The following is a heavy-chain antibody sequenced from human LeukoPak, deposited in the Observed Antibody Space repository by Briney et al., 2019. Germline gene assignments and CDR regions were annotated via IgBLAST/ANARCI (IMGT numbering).Heavy chain of an antibody. CDR2: ISGSGGST. J-gene: IGHJ1*01. CDR1: GFTFISYA. CDR3: AKDRSGYDSTFQH. Sequence: PGGSLRLSCATSGFTFISYAMNWVRQAPGKGLEWVAVISGSGGSTYYADSVKGRFTISRDNSKNTLYLQMNSLRAEDTAVYYCAKDRSGYDSTFQHWGQGTLVTVSS. V-gene: IGHV3-23*01. D-gene: IGHD3-22*01.